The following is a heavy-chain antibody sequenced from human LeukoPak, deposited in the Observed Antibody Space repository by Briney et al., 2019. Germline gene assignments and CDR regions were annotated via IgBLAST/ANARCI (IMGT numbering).Heavy chain of an antibody. V-gene: IGHV1-2*02. CDR2: IYPNTGGK. CDR3: ARDLATIDGIAWYYFEN. CDR1: GYTFTDHY. J-gene: IGHJ4*02. D-gene: IGHD5-12*01. Sequence: ASVKVSCKASGYTFTDHYIHWVRQAPGQGFEWMGLIYPNTGGKDYAQKFQDRIAISTYTSINTTYMELSRLRSEETALYSCARDLATIDGIAWYYFENWGQGTLVTVS.